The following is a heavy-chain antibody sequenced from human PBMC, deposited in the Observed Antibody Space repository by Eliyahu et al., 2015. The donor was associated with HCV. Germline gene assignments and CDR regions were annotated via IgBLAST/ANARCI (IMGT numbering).Heavy chain of an antibody. CDR2: IYYSGST. J-gene: IGHJ4*02. V-gene: IGHV4-39*01. CDR1: GGSISSSSYY. D-gene: IGHD6-19*01. CDR3: ARLGQWLAYNIDY. Sequence: QLQLQESGPGLVKPSETLSLTCTVSGGSISSSSYYWGWIRQPPGKGLEWIGSIYYSGSTYYNPSLKSRVTISVDTSKNQFSLKLSSVTAADTAVYYCARLGQWLAYNIDYWGQGTLVTVSS.